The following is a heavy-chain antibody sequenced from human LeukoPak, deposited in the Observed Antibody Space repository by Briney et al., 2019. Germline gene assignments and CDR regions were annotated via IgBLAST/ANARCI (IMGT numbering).Heavy chain of an antibody. CDR1: GYNFISYY. D-gene: IGHD2-8*01. CDR2: INPSGGST. CDR3: AREDVVLVDAVRYYYFGMDV. J-gene: IGHJ6*02. Sequence: ASVKVSCKASGYNFISYYMHWVRQAPGQGLEWMGIINPSGGSTSYAQKFQDRVTMTRDKSTSTVYMELSSLKSEDTAVDYCAREDVVLVDAVRYYYFGMDVWGQGTTVTVSS. V-gene: IGHV1-46*01.